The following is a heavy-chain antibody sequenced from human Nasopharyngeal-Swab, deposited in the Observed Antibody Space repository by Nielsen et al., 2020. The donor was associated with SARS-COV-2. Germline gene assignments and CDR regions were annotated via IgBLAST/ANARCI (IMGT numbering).Heavy chain of an antibody. D-gene: IGHD3-22*01. V-gene: IGHV1-18*01. J-gene: IGHJ4*02. CDR2: ISAYNGNT. CDR3: ARAYYYDSSGYYYGDY. Sequence: ASVKVSCKASGYTFTSYGISWVRQAPGQGLEWMGWISAYNGNTNYAQKLQGRVTMTTDTSTSTAYMELRSLRSDDTAVYYCARAYYYDSSGYYYGDYWGQGTLVTVSS. CDR1: GYTFTSYG.